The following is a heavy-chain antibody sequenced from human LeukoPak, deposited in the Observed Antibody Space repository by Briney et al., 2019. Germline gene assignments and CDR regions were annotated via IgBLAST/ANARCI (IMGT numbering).Heavy chain of an antibody. V-gene: IGHV4-31*03. CDR2: IYYTGFT. CDR1: GDPINSGGYY. Sequence: SETPSLTCTVSGDPINSGGYYWSWIRQHPGKGLEWIGYIYYTGFTYYNPSLKSRLTISIDTSKNQFSLKLSSVTAADTAVYYCARDRRGSAWTNWFDPWGQGTLVTVSS. D-gene: IGHD6-25*01. CDR3: ARDRRGSAWTNWFDP. J-gene: IGHJ5*02.